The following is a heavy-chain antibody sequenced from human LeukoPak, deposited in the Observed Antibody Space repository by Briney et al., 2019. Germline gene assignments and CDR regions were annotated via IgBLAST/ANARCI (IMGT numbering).Heavy chain of an antibody. CDR1: GGSISSYY. V-gene: IGHV4-59*01. Sequence: PSETLSLTCTVSGGSISSYYWSWIRQPPGKGLEWIGYVHYSGSTNYNPSLKSRVTISVDTSKNQFSLKLSSVTTADTAVYYCARVPYYYGSGRRLRNYYFDYWGQGTLVTVSS. D-gene: IGHD3-10*01. J-gene: IGHJ4*02. CDR3: ARVPYYYGSGRRLRNYYFDY. CDR2: VHYSGST.